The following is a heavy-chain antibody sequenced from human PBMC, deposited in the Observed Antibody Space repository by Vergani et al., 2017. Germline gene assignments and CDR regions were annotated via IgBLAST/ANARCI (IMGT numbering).Heavy chain of an antibody. D-gene: IGHD2-2*01. Sequence: EVQLVESGGGLVQPGRSLRLSCAASGFPFDDYAMHWVRQAPGKGLEWVSGISWNSGSIGYADSVKGRFTISRDNAKNSLYLQMNSLRAEDTALYYCAKDQGIGYCSSTSCIGGFDYWGQGTLVTVSS. CDR1: GFPFDDYA. CDR3: AKDQGIGYCSSTSCIGGFDY. J-gene: IGHJ4*02. CDR2: ISWNSGSI. V-gene: IGHV3-9*01.